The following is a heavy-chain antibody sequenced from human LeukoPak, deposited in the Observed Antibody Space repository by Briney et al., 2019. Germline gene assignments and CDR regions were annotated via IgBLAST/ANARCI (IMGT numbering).Heavy chain of an antibody. CDR3: ARARTTYYDFWSGSKVWFDP. CDR1: GGSFSGYY. V-gene: IGHV4-34*01. CDR2: INHSGST. J-gene: IGHJ5*02. D-gene: IGHD3-3*01. Sequence: SETLSLTCAVYGGSFSGYYWSWIRQPLGKGLEWIGEINHSGSTNYNPSLKSRVTISVDTSKNQFSLKLSSVTAADTAVYYCARARTTYYDFWSGSKVWFDPWGQGTLVTVSS.